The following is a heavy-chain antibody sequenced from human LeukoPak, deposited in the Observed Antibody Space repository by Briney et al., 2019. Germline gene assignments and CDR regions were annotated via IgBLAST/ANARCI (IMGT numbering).Heavy chain of an antibody. Sequence: GGSLKSSCAASGFTFSGSAIHWVRQASGKGLEWVGRIRDKANSYATAYIASVKGRFTISRDDSKNTAYLQMSSLKTEDTAVYYCTRWDCTTTGCYPFDYWGQGTLVTVSS. CDR3: TRWDCTTTGCYPFDY. V-gene: IGHV3-73*01. CDR2: IRDKANSYAT. CDR1: GFTFSGSA. J-gene: IGHJ4*02. D-gene: IGHD2-2*01.